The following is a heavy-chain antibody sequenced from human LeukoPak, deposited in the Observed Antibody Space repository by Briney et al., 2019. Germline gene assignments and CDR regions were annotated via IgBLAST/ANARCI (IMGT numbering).Heavy chain of an antibody. D-gene: IGHD5-24*01. CDR1: GYTFTSYY. CDR2: INPSGGST. CDR3: ARDGYNLVPAYGMDV. J-gene: IGHJ6*02. V-gene: IGHV1-46*01. Sequence: ASVKVSCKASGYTFTSYYMHWVRQAPGQGLEWMGIINPSGGSTSYAQKFQGRVTMTRDTSTSTVYMELSSLRSEDTAVYYCARDGYNLVPAYGMDVWGQGTTVTVSS.